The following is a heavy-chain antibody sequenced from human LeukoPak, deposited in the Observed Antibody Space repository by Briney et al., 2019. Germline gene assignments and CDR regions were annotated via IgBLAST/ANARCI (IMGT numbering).Heavy chain of an antibody. J-gene: IGHJ4*02. CDR3: AGENQDIVVVPAAI. CDR2: IYHSGST. CDR1: GGSISSSNW. Sequence: SETLSLTCAVSGGSISSSNWWSWVRQPPGKGLEWIGYIYHSGSTYYNPSLKSRVTISVDRSKNQFSLKLSSVTAADTAVYYCAGENQDIVVVPAAIWGQGTLVTVSS. V-gene: IGHV4-4*02. D-gene: IGHD2-2*02.